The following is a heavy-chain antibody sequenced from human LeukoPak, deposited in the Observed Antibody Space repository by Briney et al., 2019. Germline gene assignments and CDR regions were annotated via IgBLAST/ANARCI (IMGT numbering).Heavy chain of an antibody. D-gene: IGHD2-21*02. CDR1: GGSISSYY. CDR3: ARDGDFGYAFDI. V-gene: IGHV4-59*01. J-gene: IGHJ3*02. CDR2: IYYSGST. Sequence: PSETLPLTCTVSGGSISSYYWSWIRQPPGKGLEWIGYIYYSGSTNYNPSLKSRVTISVDTSKNQFSLKLSSVTAADTAVYYCARDGDFGYAFDIWGQGTMVTVSS.